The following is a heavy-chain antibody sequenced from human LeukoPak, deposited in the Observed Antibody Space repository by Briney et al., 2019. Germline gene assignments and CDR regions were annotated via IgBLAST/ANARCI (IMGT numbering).Heavy chain of an antibody. CDR3: ARLTGYSSESWFDP. CDR1: GGSINSYY. V-gene: IGHV4-59*01. D-gene: IGHD3-9*01. J-gene: IGHJ5*02. Sequence: PSETLSLTCTVSGGSINSYYWSWIRQPPGKGLEWIGYIYYSGSTNYNPSLTSRVTISVHTSKNQFSLKLSSVTAADTAVYYCARLTGYSSESWFDPWGQGTLVTVSS. CDR2: IYYSGST.